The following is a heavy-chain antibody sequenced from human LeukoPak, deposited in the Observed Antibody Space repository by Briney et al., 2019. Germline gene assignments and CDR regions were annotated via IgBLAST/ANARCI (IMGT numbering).Heavy chain of an antibody. J-gene: IGHJ4*02. D-gene: IGHD3-10*01. CDR3: AKDPADGSGSYYNVY. CDR2: ISSSSSYT. Sequence: PGGSLRLSCAASGFTFSDYYMSWIRQAPGKGLEWVSYISSSSSYTNYADSVKGRFTISRDNSKNTLYLQMNSLRAEDTAVYYCAKDPADGSGSYYNVYWGQGTLVTVSS. V-gene: IGHV3-11*06. CDR1: GFTFSDYY.